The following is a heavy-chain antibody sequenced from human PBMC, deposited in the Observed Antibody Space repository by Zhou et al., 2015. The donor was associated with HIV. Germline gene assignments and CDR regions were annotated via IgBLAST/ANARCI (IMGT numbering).Heavy chain of an antibody. V-gene: IGHV1-69*01. J-gene: IGHJ4*02. Sequence: QVQLVQSGDEVKKPGSSVKVSCKASGGTFSSYAISWVRQAPGQGLEWMGGIIPIFGTANYAQKFQGRVTITADESTSTAYMELSSLRSEDTAVYYCARSTDFRIRLGELSLYLPQQVPYYFDYWGQGTLVTVSS. CDR2: IIPIFGTA. CDR1: GGTFSSYA. D-gene: IGHD3-16*02. CDR3: ARSTDFRIRLGELSLYLPQQVPYYFDY.